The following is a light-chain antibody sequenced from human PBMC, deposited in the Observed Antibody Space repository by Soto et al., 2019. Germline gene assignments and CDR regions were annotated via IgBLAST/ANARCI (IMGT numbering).Light chain of an antibody. CDR1: SSDVGGYNY. Sequence: QSVLTQPRSVSGSPGQSVTISCTGTSSDVGGYNYVSWYQQHPGKAPKLLIYRNNQRPSGVPDRFSGSKSGTSASLAISGLRSEDEADYYCAAWDDSLSGPVFGGGTKLTVL. CDR2: RNN. J-gene: IGLJ3*02. CDR3: AAWDDSLSGPV. V-gene: IGLV1-47*01.